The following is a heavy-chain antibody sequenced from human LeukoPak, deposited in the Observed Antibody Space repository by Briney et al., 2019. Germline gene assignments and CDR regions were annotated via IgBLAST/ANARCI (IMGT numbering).Heavy chain of an antibody. V-gene: IGHV3-64*02. J-gene: IGHJ2*01. Sequence: GGSLRLSCAASGFTFSSYAMHWVRQAPGKGLEYVSAISSNGGFTYYADSVKGRFTISRDNSKNTLYLQMGSLRGEDMAVYYCARWRPIEHFDIWGRGTLVTVSS. CDR1: GFTFSSYA. CDR2: ISSNGGFT. D-gene: IGHD1-26*01. CDR3: ARWRPIEHFDI.